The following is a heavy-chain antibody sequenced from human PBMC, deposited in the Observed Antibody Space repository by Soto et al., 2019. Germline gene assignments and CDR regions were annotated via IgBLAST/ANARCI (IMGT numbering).Heavy chain of an antibody. CDR3: ASVAEASSIAARPDWVDY. CDR1: GFTFSSYS. J-gene: IGHJ4*02. Sequence: EVQLVESGGGLVQPGGSLRLSCAASGFTFSSYSMNWVRQAPGKGLEWVSYISSSSSTIYYADSVKGRFTISRDNAKNSLYLQMNSLRAEDTAVYYCASVAEASSIAARPDWVDYWGQGTLVTVSS. V-gene: IGHV3-48*01. CDR2: ISSSSSTI. D-gene: IGHD6-6*01.